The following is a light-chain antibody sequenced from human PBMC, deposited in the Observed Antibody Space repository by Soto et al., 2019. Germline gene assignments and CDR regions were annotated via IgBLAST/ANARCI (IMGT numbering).Light chain of an antibody. J-gene: IGKJ1*01. Sequence: EKVVTQSPATLTVSPGERATLSCRASQSVSNNLAWYQQKPGQAPRLLIYGASSRATGIPDRFSGSGSGTDFTLTISRLEPEDFAVYYCQQYGSSQWTFGQGTKV. CDR2: GAS. V-gene: IGKV3-20*01. CDR3: QQYGSSQWT. CDR1: QSVSNN.